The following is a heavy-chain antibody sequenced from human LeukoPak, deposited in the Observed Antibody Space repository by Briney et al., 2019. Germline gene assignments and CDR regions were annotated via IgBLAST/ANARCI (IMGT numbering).Heavy chain of an antibody. V-gene: IGHV4-59*08. CDR1: GGSISSYY. CDR3: ARHGAYYYYGMDV. CDR2: IYYSGST. J-gene: IGHJ6*02. Sequence: PSETLSLTCTVSGGSISSYYWSWIRQPPGKGLEWIGYIYYSGSTNYNPSLKSRVTISVDTSKNQSSLKLSSVTAADTAVYYCARHGAYYYYGMDVWGQGTTVTVSS.